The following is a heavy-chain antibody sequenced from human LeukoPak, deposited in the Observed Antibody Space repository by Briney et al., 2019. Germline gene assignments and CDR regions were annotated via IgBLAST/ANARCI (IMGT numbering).Heavy chain of an antibody. Sequence: GGSLRLSCAASGFTFSSYGMHWVRQAPGKGLEWVAVISYDGSNKYYADSVKGRFTISRDNSKNTLYLQMNSLRAEDTAVYYCAKEADIVATAFFDYWGQGTLVTVSS. V-gene: IGHV3-30*18. D-gene: IGHD5-12*01. J-gene: IGHJ4*02. CDR3: AKEADIVATAFFDY. CDR2: ISYDGSNK. CDR1: GFTFSSYG.